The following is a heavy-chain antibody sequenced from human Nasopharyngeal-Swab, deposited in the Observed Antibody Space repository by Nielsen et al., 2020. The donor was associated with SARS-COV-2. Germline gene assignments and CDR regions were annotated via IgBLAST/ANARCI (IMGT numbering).Heavy chain of an antibody. CDR3: ARATYYYDSSGVTEGPVLAFDY. D-gene: IGHD3-22*01. Sequence: RQAPGKGLEWIGYIYHRGSTYYNPSLKSRVTISVDRSKNQFSLKLSSVTAADTAVYYCARATYYYDSSGVTEGPVLAFDYWGQGTLVTVSS. CDR2: IYHRGST. J-gene: IGHJ4*02. V-gene: IGHV4-30-2*01.